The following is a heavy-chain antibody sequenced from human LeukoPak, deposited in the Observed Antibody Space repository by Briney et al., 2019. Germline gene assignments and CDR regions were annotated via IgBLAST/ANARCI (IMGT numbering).Heavy chain of an antibody. CDR3: ASPRSGYRYTFDY. CDR1: GGSISSSSYY. J-gene: IGHJ4*02. D-gene: IGHD3-22*01. CDR2: IYYSGST. Sequence: SETLSLTCTVSGGSISSSSYYWGWIRQPPGKGLEWIGSIYYSGSTYYNPSLKSRVTISVDTSKNQFSLKLSSVPAADTAVYYCASPRSGYRYTFDYWGQGALVTVSS. V-gene: IGHV4-39*07.